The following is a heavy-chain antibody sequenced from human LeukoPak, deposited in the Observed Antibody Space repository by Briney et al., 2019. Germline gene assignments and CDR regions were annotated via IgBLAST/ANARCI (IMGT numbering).Heavy chain of an antibody. Sequence: ASVKVSCKASGYTFTSYYMHWVRQAPGQGLEWMGIINPSGGSTSYAQKFQGRVTMTRDTSTSTVYMELSSLRSEDTAVYYCARLRYCSSTSCYKEGDFDYWGQGTLVTVSP. CDR3: ARLRYCSSTSCYKEGDFDY. CDR1: GYTFTSYY. CDR2: INPSGGST. J-gene: IGHJ4*02. D-gene: IGHD2-2*02. V-gene: IGHV1-46*01.